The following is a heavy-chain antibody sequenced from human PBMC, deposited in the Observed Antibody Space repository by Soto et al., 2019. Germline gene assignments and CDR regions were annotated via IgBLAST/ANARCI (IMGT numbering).Heavy chain of an antibody. CDR2: INAGNGNT. V-gene: IGHV1-3*05. CDR3: SRGFPWGFDP. D-gene: IGHD1-26*01. J-gene: IGHJ5*02. Sequence: QVQLVQSGAEKKKPGASVKVSCKASGYTFTSYAIDWVRQAPGQRLEWMGWINAGNGNTKYSQKVQGRVTITRDPAASTAYMELSWLRSDDAAVYYCSRGFPWGFDPWGQGTLGSVSS. CDR1: GYTFTSYA.